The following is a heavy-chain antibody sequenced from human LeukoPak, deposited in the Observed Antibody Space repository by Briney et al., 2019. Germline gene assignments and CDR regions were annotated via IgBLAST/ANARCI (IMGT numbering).Heavy chain of an antibody. Sequence: GGSLRLSCAASGFSFSNYAMTWVRQAPGKGLEWVSTISSGDDITYYADSVKGRFTISRDNSKNTLYLQMNSLRAEDTAVYYCAKDYGDYLVDYWGQGTLVTVSS. D-gene: IGHD4-17*01. J-gene: IGHJ4*02. CDR1: GFSFSNYA. CDR2: ISSGDDIT. V-gene: IGHV3-23*01. CDR3: AKDYGDYLVDY.